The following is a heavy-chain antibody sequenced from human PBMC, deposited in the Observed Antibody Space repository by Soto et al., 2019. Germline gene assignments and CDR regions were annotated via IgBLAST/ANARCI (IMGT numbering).Heavy chain of an antibody. CDR3: ARDGVGSSSRMRFQH. V-gene: IGHV3-30-3*01. J-gene: IGHJ1*01. D-gene: IGHD6-13*01. Sequence: PGGSLRLSCAASGFTFSSYAMHWVRQAPGKGLEWVAVISYDGSNKYYADSVKGRFTISRDNSKNTLYLQMNSLRAEDTAVYYCARDGVGSSSRMRFQHWGQGTLVTVSS. CDR1: GFTFSSYA. CDR2: ISYDGSNK.